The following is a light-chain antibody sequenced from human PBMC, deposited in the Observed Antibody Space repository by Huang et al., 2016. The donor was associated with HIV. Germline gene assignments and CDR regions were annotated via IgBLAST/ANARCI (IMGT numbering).Light chain of an antibody. CDR2: GAS. J-gene: IGKJ2*01. CDR1: QSGSSD. Sequence: EIVMTQSPATLSVSPGERATLSCRASQSGSSDLAWYQRRPGQAPRLLIYGASTRATGIPARFSAGGSGIEFTLIISSLQSEDFALYFCQQYHNWPASFGQGTKLELK. V-gene: IGKV3-15*01. CDR3: QQYHNWPAS.